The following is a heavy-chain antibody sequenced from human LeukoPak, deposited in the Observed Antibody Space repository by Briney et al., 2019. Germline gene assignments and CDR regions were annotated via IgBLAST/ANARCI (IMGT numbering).Heavy chain of an antibody. CDR1: GFTFSSYA. CDR3: AKGVTGSSY. CDR2: ISGSGDNT. D-gene: IGHD1-20*01. Sequence: GGSLRLSCAASGFTFSSYAMSWVRQAPGKGLEWVSAISGSGDNTYYADSVKGRFTISRDNSKNTLYLQMSSLRAEDTAVYYCAKGVTGSSYWGQGTLVTVSS. J-gene: IGHJ4*02. V-gene: IGHV3-23*01.